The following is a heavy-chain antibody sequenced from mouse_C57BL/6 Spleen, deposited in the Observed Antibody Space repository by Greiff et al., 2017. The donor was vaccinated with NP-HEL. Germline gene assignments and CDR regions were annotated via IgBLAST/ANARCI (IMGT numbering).Heavy chain of an antibody. D-gene: IGHD1-1*01. V-gene: IGHV5-4*01. J-gene: IGHJ4*01. CDR3: ARDGSYYGSSPYAMDY. CDR1: GFTFSSYA. Sequence: EVQLVESGGGLVKPGGSLKLSCAASGFTFSSYAMSWVRQTPEKRLEWVATISDGGSYTYYPDNVKGRFTISRDNAKNNLYLQMSHLKSEDTAMYYCARDGSYYGSSPYAMDYWGQGTSVTVSS. CDR2: ISDGGSYT.